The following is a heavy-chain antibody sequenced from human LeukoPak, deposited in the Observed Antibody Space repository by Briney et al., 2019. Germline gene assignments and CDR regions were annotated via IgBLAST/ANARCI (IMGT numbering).Heavy chain of an antibody. V-gene: IGHV4-38-2*02. J-gene: IGHJ4*02. Sequence: KPSETLSLTCTVSGYSISSGYYWGWIRQPPGKGLEWSGSIYHSGSTYYNPSLKSRVTISVDTSKNHFPLKLSSVTATDTGAYYCARVPGGGYSYGYDYWGQGTLVTVSS. CDR3: ARVPGGGYSYGYDY. CDR1: GYSISSGYY. D-gene: IGHD5-18*01. CDR2: IYHSGST.